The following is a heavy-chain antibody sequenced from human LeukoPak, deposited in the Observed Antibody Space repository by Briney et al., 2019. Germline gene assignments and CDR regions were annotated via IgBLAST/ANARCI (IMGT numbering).Heavy chain of an antibody. CDR3: ARGRNYDFWSGYYLSGWFDP. CDR2: INHSGST. J-gene: IGHJ5*02. CDR1: GGSISSGGYY. V-gene: IGHV4-39*07. Sequence: TSETLSLTCTVSGGSISSGGYYWSWIRQPPGKGLEWIGEINHSGSTNYNPSLKSRVTISVDTSKNQFSLKLSSVTAADTAVYYCARGRNYDFWSGYYLSGWFDPWGQGTLVTVSS. D-gene: IGHD3-3*01.